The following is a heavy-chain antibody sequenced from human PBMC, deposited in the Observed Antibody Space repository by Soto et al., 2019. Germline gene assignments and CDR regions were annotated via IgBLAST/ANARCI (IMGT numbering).Heavy chain of an antibody. CDR1: GGSISSGGYY. J-gene: IGHJ5*02. CDR3: ARGPRITIFGVVIIPAWLDP. Sequence: PSETLSLTCTVSGGSISSGGYYWSWIRQHPGKGLEWIGYIYYSGSTYYNPSLKSRVTISVDTSKNQFSLKLSSVTAADTAVYYCARGPRITIFGVVIIPAWLDPWGQGTLVTV. V-gene: IGHV4-31*03. D-gene: IGHD3-3*01. CDR2: IYYSGST.